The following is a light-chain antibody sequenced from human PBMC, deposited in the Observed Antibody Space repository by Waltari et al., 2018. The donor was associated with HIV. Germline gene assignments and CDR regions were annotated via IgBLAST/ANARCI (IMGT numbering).Light chain of an antibody. J-gene: IGLJ2*01. V-gene: IGLV3-21*04. CDR3: QVWDTSNFVVF. Sequence: SYVLTQPPSVSVAPGKAASITCGGKNIGSKSVHWYQQKPGQTPVLVIYYDSDRPSGIPERFSGSNSGNTATLTISRVEDGDEADYYCQVWDTSNFVVFFGGGTKLTVL. CDR2: YDS. CDR1: NIGSKS.